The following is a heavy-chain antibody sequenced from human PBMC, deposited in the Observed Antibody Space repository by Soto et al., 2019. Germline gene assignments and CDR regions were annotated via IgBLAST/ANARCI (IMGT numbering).Heavy chain of an antibody. CDR3: ARVFGSIAAAGTGLSGMDV. CDR2: IIPIFGTA. V-gene: IGHV1-69*13. D-gene: IGHD6-13*01. J-gene: IGHJ6*02. CDR1: GGTFSSYA. Sequence: GASVKVSCKASGGTFSSYAISWVRQAPGQGLEWMGGIIPIFGTANYAQKFQGRVTITADESTSTAYMELSSLRSEDTAVYYCARVFGSIAAAGTGLSGMDVWGPGTTVTVSS.